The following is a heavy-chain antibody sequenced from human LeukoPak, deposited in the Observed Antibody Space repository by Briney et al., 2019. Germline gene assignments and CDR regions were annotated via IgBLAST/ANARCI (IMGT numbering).Heavy chain of an antibody. V-gene: IGHV3-7*01. CDR1: GFTFTNYW. J-gene: IGHJ5*02. D-gene: IGHD6-6*01. CDR2: INEDGSKK. Sequence: GGSLRLSCAASGFTFTNYWMIWVRQAPGKGLEWVANINEDGSKKYYVGSVEVRFTISRDNAKNSVFLQMNSLRAEDTAMYYCASSSYSSSSSWGQGTLVTVSS. CDR3: ASSSYSSSSS.